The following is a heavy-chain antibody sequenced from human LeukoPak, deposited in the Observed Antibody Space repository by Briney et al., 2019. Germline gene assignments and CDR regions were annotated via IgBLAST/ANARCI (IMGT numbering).Heavy chain of an antibody. D-gene: IGHD3-16*01. V-gene: IGHV3-9*01. CDR3: APLRGGVDY. CDR2: ISWNSGTI. J-gene: IGHJ4*02. CDR1: GFTFDDYA. Sequence: GGSLRLSCADSGFTFDDYAMHWVRQAPGKGLEWVSGISWNSGTIDYADSVKGRFTISRDNAKNSLYLQMNSLRAEDTALYYCAPLRGGVDYWGQGTLVTVSS.